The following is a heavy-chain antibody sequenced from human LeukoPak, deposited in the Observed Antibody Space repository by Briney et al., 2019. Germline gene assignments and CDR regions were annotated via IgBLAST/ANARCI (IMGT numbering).Heavy chain of an antibody. CDR3: ARDGHSSSWYYYYSSMDV. J-gene: IGHJ6*03. D-gene: IGHD6-13*01. Sequence: GASVKVSCKASGYTFTSYGISWVRQAPGQGGEGMGGISAYNGNTNYAQKLQGRVTMTTDTSTSTAYMELRSLRSDDTAVYYCARDGHSSSWYYYYSSMDVWGKGTTVTISS. CDR2: ISAYNGNT. V-gene: IGHV1-18*01. CDR1: GYTFTSYG.